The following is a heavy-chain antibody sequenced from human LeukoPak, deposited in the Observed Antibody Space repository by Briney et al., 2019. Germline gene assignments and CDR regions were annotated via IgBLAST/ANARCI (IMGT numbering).Heavy chain of an antibody. V-gene: IGHV3-7*01. J-gene: IGHJ5*02. D-gene: IGHD3-10*01. Sequence: GGSLRLSCAASGFTFSAYWMSWVRQAPGKGLEWVANIKQDGREKYYVDSVKGRFTISRDNAKSSLYLQMKSLGAEDTAVYYCARENTGISYKWFDPWGQGTLVTVSS. CDR1: GFTFSAYW. CDR2: IKQDGREK. CDR3: ARENTGISYKWFDP.